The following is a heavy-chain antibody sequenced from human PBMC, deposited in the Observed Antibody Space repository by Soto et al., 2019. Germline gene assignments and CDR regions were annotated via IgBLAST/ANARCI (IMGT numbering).Heavy chain of an antibody. CDR2: IYPGDSDT. CDR3: AGRNTAAGPYYYCYYGMDV. D-gene: IGHD6-13*01. J-gene: IGHJ6*02. V-gene: IGHV5-51*01. CDR1: GYSFTSYW. Sequence: PGESLKISCKGSGYSFTSYWIGWVRQMPGKGLEWMGIIYPGDSDTRYSPSFQGQVTISADKSISTAYLQWSSLRASDTAMYYCAGRNTAAGPYYYCYYGMDVWGQGTTVTVSS.